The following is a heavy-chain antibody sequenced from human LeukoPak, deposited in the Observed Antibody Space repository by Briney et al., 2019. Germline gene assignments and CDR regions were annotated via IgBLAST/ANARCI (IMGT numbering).Heavy chain of an antibody. J-gene: IGHJ4*02. CDR2: IYTSGST. Sequence: PSETLSLTCTVSGGSISSYYWSWIRQPAGKGLEWIGRIYTSGSTNYNPSLKSRVTMSVDTSKNQFSLKLSSVTAADTAVYYCARDDSSSWYGNFDYWGQGTLVTVSS. CDR1: GGSISSYY. V-gene: IGHV4-4*07. CDR3: ARDDSSSWYGNFDY. D-gene: IGHD6-13*01.